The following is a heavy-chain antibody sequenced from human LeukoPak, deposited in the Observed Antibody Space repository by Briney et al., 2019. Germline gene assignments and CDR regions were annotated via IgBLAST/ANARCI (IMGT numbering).Heavy chain of an antibody. Sequence: GGSLRLSRAASGFTFSSYAMSWVRQAPGKGLEWVSAISGSGGSTYYADSVKGRFTISRDNSKNTLYLQMNSLRAEDTAVYYCAKDLPRAQYYYGSESYSGENWFDPWGQGTLVTVSS. CDR1: GFTFSSYA. V-gene: IGHV3-23*01. J-gene: IGHJ5*02. D-gene: IGHD3-10*01. CDR2: ISGSGGST. CDR3: AKDLPRAQYYYGSESYSGENWFDP.